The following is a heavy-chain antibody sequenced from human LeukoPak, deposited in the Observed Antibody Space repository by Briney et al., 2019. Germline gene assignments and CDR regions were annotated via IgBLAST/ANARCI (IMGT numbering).Heavy chain of an antibody. CDR1: GFFYSGYS. CDR3: SSGHYGPDY. J-gene: IGHJ4*02. CDR2: IQGDGSSP. Sequence: GGSLRLFCTASGFFYSGYSMHWVRQAPGKGLEWVSGIQGDGSSPPYAVSVKGRFTISRDNAKGSVYLQMNILRAEDTAVYYCSSGHYGPDYWGQGTLVTVSS. V-gene: IGHV3-74*01. D-gene: IGHD3-3*01.